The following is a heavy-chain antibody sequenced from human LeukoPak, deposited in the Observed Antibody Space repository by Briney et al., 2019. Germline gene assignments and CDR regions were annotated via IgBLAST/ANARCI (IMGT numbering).Heavy chain of an antibody. V-gene: IGHV3-30*02. Sequence: TGGSLRLSCAASGFTFSSYGMHWVRQAPGKGLEWVAFIRYDGSNKYYADSVKGRFTISRDNSKNTLYLQMNSLRAEDTAVYYCAKDIGRSSGPTDYWGQGTLVTVSS. CDR1: GFTFSSYG. CDR2: IRYDGSNK. CDR3: AKDIGRSSGPTDY. J-gene: IGHJ4*02. D-gene: IGHD3-22*01.